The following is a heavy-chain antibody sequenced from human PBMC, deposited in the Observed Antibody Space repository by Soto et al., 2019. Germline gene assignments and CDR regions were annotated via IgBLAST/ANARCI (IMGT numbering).Heavy chain of an antibody. V-gene: IGHV4-59*01. D-gene: IGHD1-1*01. CDR3: ARNGNHEPPYDAEYFQH. CDR1: GGSISSYY. CDR2: IYYSGST. Sequence: QVQLQESGPGLVKPSETLSLTCTVSGGSISSYYWSWIRQPPGKGLEWIGYIYYSGSTNYNPSLKSRVTISVDTSKNQFSLKLSSVTAADTAVYYCARNGNHEPPYDAEYFQHWGQGTLVTVSS. J-gene: IGHJ1*01.